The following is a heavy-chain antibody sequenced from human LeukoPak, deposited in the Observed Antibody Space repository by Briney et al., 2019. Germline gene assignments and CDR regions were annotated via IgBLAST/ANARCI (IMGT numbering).Heavy chain of an antibody. Sequence: GGSLRLSCVASGVAIRNSWMSWVRQAPGKGLEWVANIHPDGSVQNYVDSVKGRFTISRDNSKNTLYLQMNSLRAEDTAVYYCAKDRIGQWLVDAFDIWGQGTMVTVSS. D-gene: IGHD6-19*01. CDR3: AKDRIGQWLVDAFDI. J-gene: IGHJ3*02. CDR1: GVAIRNSW. V-gene: IGHV3-7*01. CDR2: IHPDGSVQ.